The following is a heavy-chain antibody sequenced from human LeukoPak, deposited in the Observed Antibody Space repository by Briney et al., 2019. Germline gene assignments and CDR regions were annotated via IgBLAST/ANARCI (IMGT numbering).Heavy chain of an antibody. CDR3: ARDLRYSSSWYHDY. CDR2: IYTSGST. J-gene: IGHJ4*02. D-gene: IGHD6-13*01. Sequence: SETLSLTCTVSGGSISSYYWSWIRQPAGKGLEWIGRIYTSGSTNYNPSLKSQVTMSVDTSKNQFSLKLSSVTAADTAVYYCARDLRYSSSWYHDYWGQGTLVTVSS. V-gene: IGHV4-4*07. CDR1: GGSISSYY.